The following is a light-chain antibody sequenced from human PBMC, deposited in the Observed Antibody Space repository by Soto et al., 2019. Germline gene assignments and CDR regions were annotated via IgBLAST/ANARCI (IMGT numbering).Light chain of an antibody. CDR3: SACDDSLHGYV. Sequence: QSVLTQPPSASGTPGQRVTISCSGGSSNIGTNAVNWYQQLPGTAPKLLIYNNNQRPSGVPDRFSGSKSCTSAPLAISGLQSEDEADYNCSACDDSLHGYVFGTGTKVTVL. CDR2: NNN. CDR1: SSNIGTNA. V-gene: IGLV1-44*01. J-gene: IGLJ1*01.